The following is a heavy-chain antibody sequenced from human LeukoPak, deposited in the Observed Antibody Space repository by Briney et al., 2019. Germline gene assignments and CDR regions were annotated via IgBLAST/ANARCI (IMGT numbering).Heavy chain of an antibody. Sequence: GGSLRLSCAASGFTFSSYSMNWVRQAPGKGLEWVSSISSSSSYIYYADSVKGRFTISRDNAKNSLYLQMNSLRAEDTAVYYCARDRPLLSSGWDAFDIWGQGTMVTVSS. CDR3: ARDRPLLSSGWDAFDI. J-gene: IGHJ3*02. V-gene: IGHV3-21*01. D-gene: IGHD6-19*01. CDR2: ISSSSSYI. CDR1: GFTFSSYS.